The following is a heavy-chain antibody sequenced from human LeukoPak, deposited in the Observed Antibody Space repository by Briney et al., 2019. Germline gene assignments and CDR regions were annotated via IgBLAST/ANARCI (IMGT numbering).Heavy chain of an antibody. CDR3: ARHEGAYNPADY. V-gene: IGHV4-59*08. Sequence: SETLSLTCTVSGGSISSYYWSWIRQPPGKGLEWIGYIYYSGSTNYNPSLKSRVTISVDTSKNQFSLKLSSVTAADTAVYYCARHEGAYNPADYWGQGTLVTVSS. CDR2: IYYSGST. CDR1: GGSISSYY. J-gene: IGHJ4*02. D-gene: IGHD1-1*01.